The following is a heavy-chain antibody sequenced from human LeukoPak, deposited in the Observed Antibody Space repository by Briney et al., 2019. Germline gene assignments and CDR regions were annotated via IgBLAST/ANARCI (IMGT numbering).Heavy chain of an antibody. J-gene: IGHJ5*02. D-gene: IGHD2-8*01. Sequence: PSETLSLTCAVSGASVSTNNWWTWVRQAPGQGLEWIGYIYYSGSTNYNPSLKSRVTISVDTSKNQFSLKLSSVTAADTAVYYCARQTPGWVYAKPDWSDPWGQGTLVTVSS. V-gene: IGHV4-61*01. CDR3: ARQTPGWVYAKPDWSDP. CDR1: GASVSTNNW. CDR2: IYYSGST.